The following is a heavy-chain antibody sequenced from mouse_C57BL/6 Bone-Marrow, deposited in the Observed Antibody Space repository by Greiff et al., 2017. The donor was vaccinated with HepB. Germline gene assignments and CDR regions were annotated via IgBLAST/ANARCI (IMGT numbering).Heavy chain of an antibody. J-gene: IGHJ3*01. D-gene: IGHD1-1*01. Sequence: EVKLQESGPGLVKPSQSLSLTCSVTGYSITSGYYWNWIRQFPGNKLEWMGYISYDGSNNYNPSLKNRISITRDTSKNQFFLKLNSVTTEDTATYYCARSYYYGSSGFAYWGQGTLVTVAA. CDR1: GYSITSGYY. CDR2: ISYDGSN. CDR3: ARSYYYGSSGFAY. V-gene: IGHV3-6*01.